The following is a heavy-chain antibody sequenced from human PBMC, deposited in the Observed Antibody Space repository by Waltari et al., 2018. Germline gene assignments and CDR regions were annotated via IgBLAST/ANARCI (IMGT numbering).Heavy chain of an antibody. Sequence: EVQLLESGGNLVQPGGSLRLSCAASGFTFSNYAMTWVRQAPGKGLEWVSGISDRAATTWHADSFKGRFTISRDNSRNTLYLQLDRLRAEDTAVYYCARYCTASCYGGLDYWGRGTLVTASS. CDR2: ISDRAATT. J-gene: IGHJ4*02. CDR1: GFTFSNYA. CDR3: ARYCTASCYGGLDY. V-gene: IGHV3-23*01. D-gene: IGHD4-17*01.